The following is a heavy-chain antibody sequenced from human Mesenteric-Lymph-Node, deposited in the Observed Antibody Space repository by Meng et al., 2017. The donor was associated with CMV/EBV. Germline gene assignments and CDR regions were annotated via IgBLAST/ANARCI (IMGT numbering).Heavy chain of an antibody. D-gene: IGHD2-2*01. V-gene: IGHV3-7*01. CDR3: ARHECSRSNCYDY. CDR2: INQDGSDK. Sequence: GGSLRFSCAASGFTYSTYWMTWVRQAPGKGLEWVAIINQDGSDKYYVDSVKGRFTISRDNAKNSLYLQMNSLRGEDTAVYYCARHECSRSNCYDYWGQGSLVTVSS. CDR1: GFTYSTYW. J-gene: IGHJ4*02.